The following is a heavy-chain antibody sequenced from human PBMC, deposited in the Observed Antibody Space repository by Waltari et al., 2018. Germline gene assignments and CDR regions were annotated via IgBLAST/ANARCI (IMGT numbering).Heavy chain of an antibody. CDR3: ARGEAAAGLNWFDP. Sequence: QVQLVQSGAEVKKPGSSVKVSCKASGDTLLNYAMTWVRQAPGQGLEWMGWIFPMFGTANYAQKFQGRGTITADESTSTAYMELSSLRSEDTAVYYCARGEAAAGLNWFDPWGQGTLVTVSS. J-gene: IGHJ5*02. D-gene: IGHD6-13*01. CDR2: IFPMFGTA. V-gene: IGHV1-69*01. CDR1: GDTLLNYA.